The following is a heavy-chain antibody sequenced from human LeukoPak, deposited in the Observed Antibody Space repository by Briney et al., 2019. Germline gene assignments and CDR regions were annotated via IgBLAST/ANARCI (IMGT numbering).Heavy chain of an antibody. D-gene: IGHD6-25*01. V-gene: IGHV4-61*08. Sequence: PSETLSLTCTVSGGSISSGGYYWSWIRQPPGKGLEWIGYIYYSGSTNYNPSLKSRVTISVDTSKNQFSLKLSSVTAADTAVYYCARVNAYVAAYGMDVWGQGTTVTVSS. CDR3: ARVNAYVAAYGMDV. CDR2: IYYSGST. J-gene: IGHJ6*02. CDR1: GGSISSGGYY.